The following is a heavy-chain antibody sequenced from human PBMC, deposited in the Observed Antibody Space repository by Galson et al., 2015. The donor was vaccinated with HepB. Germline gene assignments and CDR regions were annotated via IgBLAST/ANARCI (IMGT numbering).Heavy chain of an antibody. CDR3: AKGEHIVVVIAIEVANFDL. CDR1: GFTFSSYG. CDR2: ISYDGSNK. Sequence: SLRLSCAASGFTFSSYGMHWVRQAPGKGLEWVAVISYDGSNKYYADSVKGRFTISRDNSKNTLYLQMNSLRAEDTAVYYCAKGEHIVVVIAIEVANFDLWGRGTLVTVSS. V-gene: IGHV3-30*18. D-gene: IGHD2-21*01. J-gene: IGHJ2*01.